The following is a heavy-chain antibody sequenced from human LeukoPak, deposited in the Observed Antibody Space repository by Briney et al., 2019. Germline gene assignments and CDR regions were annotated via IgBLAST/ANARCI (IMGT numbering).Heavy chain of an antibody. D-gene: IGHD3-3*01. Sequence: ASVKVSCKASGYTFTSYDINWVRQATGQGLEWMGWMNPSSGNTGYAQKFQGRVTMTRNTSISTAYMELSSLRSEDTAVYYCARGLVDFWSGYYNRNFDYWGQGTLVTVSS. CDR1: GYTFTSYD. V-gene: IGHV1-8*01. J-gene: IGHJ4*02. CDR2: MNPSSGNT. CDR3: ARGLVDFWSGYYNRNFDY.